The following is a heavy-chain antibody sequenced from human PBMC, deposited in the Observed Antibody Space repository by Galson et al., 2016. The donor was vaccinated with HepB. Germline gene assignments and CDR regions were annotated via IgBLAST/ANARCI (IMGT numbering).Heavy chain of an antibody. V-gene: IGHV5-51*01. CDR2: IYPGQSDT. CDR1: GFSFASYW. J-gene: IGHJ4*02. CDR3: ARHSISAWPADFDF. Sequence: QSGAEVKKPGGSLKISCKGSGFSFASYWIGWVRQVPGKGLEWMGVIYPGQSDTRYSPSFQGQVSISADKSISTAYLGWSGLKASDTAMYYCARHSISAWPADFDFWGQGTLVSVSS. D-gene: IGHD6-19*01.